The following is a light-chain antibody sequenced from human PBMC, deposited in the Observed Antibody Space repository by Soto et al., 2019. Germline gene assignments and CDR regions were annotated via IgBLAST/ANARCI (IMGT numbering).Light chain of an antibody. Sequence: EIVMTQSPVALSVSPGERAALSCRASQSVGRNFAWYQQRPGQAPRVLIYGTSTRATGVPARFSGSGSGTDFPLTISSLQSEEFAVYSCQQYSNWPYTCGQGTRLEIK. J-gene: IGKJ2*01. V-gene: IGKV3-15*01. CDR2: GTS. CDR1: QSVGRN. CDR3: QQYSNWPYT.